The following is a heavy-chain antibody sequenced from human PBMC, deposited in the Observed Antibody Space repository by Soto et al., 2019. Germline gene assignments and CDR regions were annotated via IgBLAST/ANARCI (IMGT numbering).Heavy chain of an antibody. CDR2: ISAYNGNT. CDR1: CYTFTSYG. D-gene: IGHD6-13*01. Sequence: SAKVSFKASCYTFTSYGISWVRQAPGQGLEWMGWISAYNGNTNYAQKLQGRVTMTTDTSTSTAYMELRSLRSDDTAVYYCARDKGAAAGIFNWFDPWGQGTLVTVSS. CDR3: ARDKGAAAGIFNWFDP. J-gene: IGHJ5*02. V-gene: IGHV1-18*04.